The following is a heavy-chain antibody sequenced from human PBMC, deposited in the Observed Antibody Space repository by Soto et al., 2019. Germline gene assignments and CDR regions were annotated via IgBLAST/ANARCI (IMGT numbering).Heavy chain of an antibody. J-gene: IGHJ5*02. CDR1: GVAFTGSA. CDR3: EAKLREFP. Sequence: SVKVCCKAAGVAFTGSAVQWVRQARGQRLEWIGWIVVGSGNTNYAQKFQARVTITRDMSTRTAYMELSSLRSEDTAVYYCEAKLREFPCGQGPLVTASS. D-gene: IGHD3-10*01. V-gene: IGHV1-58*01. CDR2: IVVGSGNT.